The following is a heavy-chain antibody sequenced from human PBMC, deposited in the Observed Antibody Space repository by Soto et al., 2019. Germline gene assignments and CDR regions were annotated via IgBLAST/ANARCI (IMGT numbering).Heavy chain of an antibody. CDR3: ARGGHNWFVDV. Sequence: GASVKVSCKASGYTFSSYGISWVRQAPGQGLEWMGWISGYNGNTNYAQKLQGRLTMTTDTSTCTAYMELGSLRSDDTAVYYCARGGHNWFVDVWGKGTTVTVSS. CDR1: GYTFSSYG. D-gene: IGHD1-1*01. V-gene: IGHV1-18*01. J-gene: IGHJ6*04. CDR2: ISGYNGNT.